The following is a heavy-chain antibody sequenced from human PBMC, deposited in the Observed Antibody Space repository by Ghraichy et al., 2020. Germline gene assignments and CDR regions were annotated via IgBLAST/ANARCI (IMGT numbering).Heavy chain of an antibody. CDR3: AGGDTASWTAFFAH. V-gene: IGHV4-38-2*01. J-gene: IGHJ4*02. Sequence: ESLNISCAVSGFPISNGYYWGWVRQAPGKGLEWIASISRIGVTHHNPSLKSRVTMSIDTSKNQFSLDLSDVTAADTALYYCAGGDTASWTAFFAHWGQGILASVSS. CDR1: GFPISNGYY. D-gene: IGHD2-2*01. CDR2: ISRIGVT.